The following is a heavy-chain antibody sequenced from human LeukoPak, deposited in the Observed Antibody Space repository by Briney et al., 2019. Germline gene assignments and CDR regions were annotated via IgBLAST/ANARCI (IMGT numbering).Heavy chain of an antibody. CDR3: ARAALLWFGELPIDYYYGMDV. CDR1: GYTFTSYG. J-gene: IGHJ6*02. Sequence: ASVKVSCKASGYTFTSYGISWVRQAPGQGLKWMGWISAYNGNTNYAQKLQGRVTMTTDTSTSTAYMELRSLRSDDTAVYYCARAALLWFGELPIDYYYGMDVWGQGTTVTVSS. CDR2: ISAYNGNT. D-gene: IGHD3-10*01. V-gene: IGHV1-18*01.